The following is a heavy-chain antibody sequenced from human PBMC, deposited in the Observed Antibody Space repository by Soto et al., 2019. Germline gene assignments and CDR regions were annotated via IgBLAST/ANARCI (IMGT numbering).Heavy chain of an antibody. V-gene: IGHV1-69*06. CDR3: ARDLGGNSYWSGYSYYYGMDV. J-gene: IGHJ6*02. Sequence: SVKVSCNASGGTFSSYAISWVRQAPGQGLEWMGGIIPIFGTANYAQKFQGRVTITADKSTSTAYMELSSLRSEDTAVYYCARDLGGNSYWSGYSYYYGMDVWGQGTTVTVS. D-gene: IGHD3-3*01. CDR1: GGTFSSYA. CDR2: IIPIFGTA.